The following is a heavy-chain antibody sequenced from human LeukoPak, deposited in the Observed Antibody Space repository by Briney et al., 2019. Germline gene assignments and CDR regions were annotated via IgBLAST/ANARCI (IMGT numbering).Heavy chain of an antibody. D-gene: IGHD3-16*01. CDR2: ISSSSSYI. CDR1: GFTFSSYS. V-gene: IGHV3-21*01. CDR3: ARDGGRATGFDY. Sequence: PGGSLRLSCAASGFTFSSYSMNWVRQAPGKGLEWVSSISSSSSYIYYADSVKGRFTISRDNAKNSLYLQMNSLRAEDTAVYYCARDGGRATGFDYWGQGTLVTVSS. J-gene: IGHJ4*02.